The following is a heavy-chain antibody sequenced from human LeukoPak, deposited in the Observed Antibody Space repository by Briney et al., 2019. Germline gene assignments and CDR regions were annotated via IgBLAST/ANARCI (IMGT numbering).Heavy chain of an antibody. D-gene: IGHD3-10*01. Sequence: PSETLSLTCTVSGGSISSSSYYWGWIRQPPGKGLEWIGSIYYSGSTYYNPSLKSQVTISVDTSKNQFSLKLSSVTAADTAVYYCARGRLVRGVILRYYYYGMDVWGQGTTVTVSS. J-gene: IGHJ6*02. CDR1: GGSISSSSYY. CDR3: ARGRLVRGVILRYYYYGMDV. V-gene: IGHV4-39*01. CDR2: IYYSGST.